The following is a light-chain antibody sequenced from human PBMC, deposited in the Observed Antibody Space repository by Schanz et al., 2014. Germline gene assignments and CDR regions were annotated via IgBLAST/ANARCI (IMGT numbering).Light chain of an antibody. CDR2: EVT. V-gene: IGLV2-8*01. CDR1: SSDIGGYNF. J-gene: IGLJ3*02. Sequence: QSALTQPPSASGSPGQSVTISCTGTSSDIGGYNFVSWYQQHPGEAPKLMMYEVTKRPSGVPDRFSGSKSGNTASLTISGFQAEDEDDYYCCSYAGSYTWVFGGGTKVTVL. CDR3: CSYAGSYTWV.